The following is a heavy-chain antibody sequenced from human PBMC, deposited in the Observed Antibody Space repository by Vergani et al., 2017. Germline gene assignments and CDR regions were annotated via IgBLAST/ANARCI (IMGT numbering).Heavy chain of an antibody. CDR1: GFTFSSYA. CDR3: AKEWTYSSSWYGWFDP. D-gene: IGHD6-13*01. V-gene: IGHV3-23*01. J-gene: IGHJ5*02. Sequence: EVQLLESGGGLVQPGGSLRLSCAASGFTFSSYAMSWVRQAPGKGLEWVSAISGSGGSTYYADSVKGRFTISRDNSKNTLYLQMNSLRAEDTAVYYCAKEWTYSSSWYGWFDPWGQGTLVTVSS. CDR2: ISGSGGST.